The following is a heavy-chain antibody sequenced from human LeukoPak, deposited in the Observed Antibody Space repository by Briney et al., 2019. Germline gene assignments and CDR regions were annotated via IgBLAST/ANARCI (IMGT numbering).Heavy chain of an antibody. D-gene: IGHD5-18*01. V-gene: IGHV3-23*01. CDR2: ISYSGGST. Sequence: PGGSLRLSCAASGFSFSSYAMSWVRQAPGKGLDWVSGISYSGGSTYSADSVKGRFTISRDNSKNTLFLQMNRLRAEDTAVYYCANGYNYGLDYWGQGTLVTVSS. CDR3: ANGYNYGLDY. CDR1: GFSFSSYA. J-gene: IGHJ4*02.